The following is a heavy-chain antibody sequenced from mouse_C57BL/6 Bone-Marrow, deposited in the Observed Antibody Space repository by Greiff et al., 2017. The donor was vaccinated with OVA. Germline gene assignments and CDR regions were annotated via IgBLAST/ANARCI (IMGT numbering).Heavy chain of an antibody. CDR1: GYTFTNYW. CDR2: IYPGGGYT. J-gene: IGHJ2*01. Sequence: VQGVESGAELVRPGPSVKMSCKASGYTFTNYWIGWAKQRPGHGLEWIGDIYPGGGYTNYNEKFKGKATLTADKSSSTAYMQFSSLTSEDSAIYYCARSGTAQVPFDYWGQGTTLTVSS. V-gene: IGHV1-63*01. CDR3: ARSGTAQVPFDY. D-gene: IGHD3-2*02.